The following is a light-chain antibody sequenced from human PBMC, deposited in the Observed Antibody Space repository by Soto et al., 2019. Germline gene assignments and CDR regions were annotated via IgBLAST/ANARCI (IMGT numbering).Light chain of an antibody. CDR1: QYVGTS. Sequence: EIVLTQSPATLSLSPGERATLSCRASQYVGTSLAWYQQKPGQAPRLFIYDASSRATGIPARFSGSGSGTDFTLTISSLEAEDFAVYYCQQRSDWPLITFGQGTRLEIK. V-gene: IGKV3-11*01. CDR2: DAS. CDR3: QQRSDWPLIT. J-gene: IGKJ5*01.